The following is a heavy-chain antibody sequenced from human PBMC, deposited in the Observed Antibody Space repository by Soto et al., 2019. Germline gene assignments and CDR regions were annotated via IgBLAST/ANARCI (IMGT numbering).Heavy chain of an antibody. CDR3: ASDSPPRGYSGDAFDI. Sequence: PGGSLRLSCAASGFTFSSYSMNWVRQAPGKGLEWVSYISSSSSTIYYADSVKGRFTISRDNAKNSLYLQMNSLRSEDTAVYYCASDSPPRGYSGDAFDIWGQGTMVTVSS. CDR1: GFTFSSYS. D-gene: IGHD5-18*01. CDR2: ISSSSSTI. J-gene: IGHJ3*02. V-gene: IGHV3-48*01.